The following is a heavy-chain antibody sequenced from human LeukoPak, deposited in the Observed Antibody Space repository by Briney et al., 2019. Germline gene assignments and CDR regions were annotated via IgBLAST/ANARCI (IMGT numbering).Heavy chain of an antibody. V-gene: IGHV1-8*01. Sequence: ASVKVSCKASGYTFTSYDINWVRQATGQGLEWMGWMNPNSGNTGYAQKFQGRVTMTRNTSISTAYMELSSLRSEDTAVYYCARGRQLHYYYYMDVWGKGTTVTVSS. CDR1: GYTFTSYD. D-gene: IGHD6-13*01. CDR3: ARGRQLHYYYYMDV. CDR2: MNPNSGNT. J-gene: IGHJ6*03.